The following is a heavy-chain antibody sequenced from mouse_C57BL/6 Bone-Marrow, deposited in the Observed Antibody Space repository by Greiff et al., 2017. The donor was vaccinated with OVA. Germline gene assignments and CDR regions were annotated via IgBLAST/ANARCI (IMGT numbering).Heavy chain of an antibody. CDR3: ARSRGNYFAY. J-gene: IGHJ3*01. D-gene: IGHD2-1*01. V-gene: IGHV5-12*01. CDR2: ISNGGGST. CDR1: GFTFSDYY. Sequence: DVKLVESGGGLVQPGGSLKLSCAASGFTFSDYYMYWVRQTPEKRLEWVAYISNGGGSTYYPDTVKGRFTISRDNSKNTLNLEMSRLKSEDTAMYYCARSRGNYFAYWGQGTLVTVSA.